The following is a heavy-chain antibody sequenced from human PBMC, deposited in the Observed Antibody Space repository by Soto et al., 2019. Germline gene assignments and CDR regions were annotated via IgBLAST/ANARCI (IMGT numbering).Heavy chain of an antibody. Sequence: QVQLQESGPGLVKPSQTLSLTCTVSGGSISSDNYYWSWIRQNPGKGLEWIGYIYHSGSTDYNPSLKSRVTISVETSKNQFSLRLSSVTAADTAVYYCARDNCNYGDGGAFDIWGQGTVVTVSS. D-gene: IGHD1-7*01. CDR3: ARDNCNYGDGGAFDI. J-gene: IGHJ3*02. CDR2: IYHSGST. CDR1: GGSISSDNYY. V-gene: IGHV4-31*03.